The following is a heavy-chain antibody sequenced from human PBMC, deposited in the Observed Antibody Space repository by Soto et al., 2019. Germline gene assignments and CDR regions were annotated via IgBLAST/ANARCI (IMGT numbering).Heavy chain of an antibody. CDR3: ARAAPLRYSGYALDH. Sequence: ASVKVSCKASEYTFTDYYIHWVRQAPGQGLQWVGWINPNSGATEYAQKFQGRVTMTRDPSISTVYMEVTRLRSDDTALYFCARAAPLRYSGYALDHWGQGTRVTVSS. CDR2: INPNSGAT. V-gene: IGHV1-2*02. J-gene: IGHJ4*02. CDR1: EYTFTDYY. D-gene: IGHD5-12*01.